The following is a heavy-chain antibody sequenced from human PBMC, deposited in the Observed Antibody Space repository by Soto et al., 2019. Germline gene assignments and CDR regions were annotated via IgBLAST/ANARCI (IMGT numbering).Heavy chain of an antibody. CDR3: AREGGSYDSGGYLIRGAFDI. D-gene: IGHD3-22*01. V-gene: IGHV4-31*03. Sequence: SETLSLTCSVSGDSISRIDYYWTWIRQHPEKGLEWIGNIYFRGNTYYSPSLESRLTISVDTSKNQFSLKLTSVTAADTTVYYCAREGGSYDSGGYLIRGAFDIWGQGTMVTVSS. CDR1: GDSISRIDYY. J-gene: IGHJ3*02. CDR2: IYFRGNT.